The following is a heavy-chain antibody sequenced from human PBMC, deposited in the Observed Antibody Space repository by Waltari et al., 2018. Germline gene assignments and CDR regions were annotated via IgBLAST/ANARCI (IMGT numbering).Heavy chain of an antibody. V-gene: IGHV1-69-2*01. CDR1: GYTFPDYY. J-gene: IGHJ5*02. Sequence: EVQLVQSGAEVKKPGATVKISCKASGYTFPDYYMHWVQQAPGKGLEWMGRVDPEDGETIYAEKFQGRVTITADTSTDTAYMELSSLRSEDTVVYYCATSRVPAAIFKPPWGQGTLVTVSS. CDR3: ATSRVPAAIFKPP. D-gene: IGHD2-2*01. CDR2: VDPEDGET.